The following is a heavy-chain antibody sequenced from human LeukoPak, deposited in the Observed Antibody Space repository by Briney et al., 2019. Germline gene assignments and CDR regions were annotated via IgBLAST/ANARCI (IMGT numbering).Heavy chain of an antibody. CDR1: GFTFSGSG. J-gene: IGHJ4*02. CDR3: ARTNEIVVVPAAIGD. Sequence: GGSLRLSCAASGFTFSGSGMHWVRQAPGKGLEWVATISYDGTSKYYAGSVKGRFTISRDKSKNTLYLQMNSLRAEDTAVYYCARTNEIVVVPAAIGDWGQGTLVTVSS. V-gene: IGHV3-30*03. CDR2: ISYDGTSK. D-gene: IGHD2-2*01.